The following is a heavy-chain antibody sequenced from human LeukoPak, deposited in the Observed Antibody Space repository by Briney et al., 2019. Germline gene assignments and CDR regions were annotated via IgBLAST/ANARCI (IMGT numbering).Heavy chain of an antibody. D-gene: IGHD6-19*01. CDR3: AREGTGYSTGWYEDWFDP. Sequence: SETLSLTCTVSGGSISSYYWSWIRQPPGKGLEWIGYIYYSGSTNYNPSLKSRVTISVDTSKNQFSLKLSSVTAADTAVYYCAREGTGYSTGWYEDWFDPWGQGTLVTVSS. J-gene: IGHJ5*02. CDR1: GGSISSYY. V-gene: IGHV4-59*12. CDR2: IYYSGST.